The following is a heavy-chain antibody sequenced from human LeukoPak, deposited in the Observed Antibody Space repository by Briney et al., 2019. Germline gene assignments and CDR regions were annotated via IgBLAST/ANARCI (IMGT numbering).Heavy chain of an antibody. J-gene: IGHJ4*02. V-gene: IGHV1-69*01. CDR1: VGTFSNYA. CDR3: ARDIGSYYADVYY. D-gene: IGHD1-26*01. CDR2: IIPIFGRA. Sequence: SVKVSCKASVGTFSNYAISWVRQAPGQGLEWMGGIIPIFGRASYAQKFQGRVTITADESTTTAYMELSSLRSEDTAVYYCARDIGSYYADVYYWAQGTLVTVSS.